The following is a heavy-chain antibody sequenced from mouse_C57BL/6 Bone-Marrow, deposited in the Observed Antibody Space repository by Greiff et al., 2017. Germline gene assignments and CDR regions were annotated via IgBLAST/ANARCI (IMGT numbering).Heavy chain of an antibody. CDR1: GYTFTSYW. CDR2: IYPGSGST. V-gene: IGHV1-55*01. Sequence: QVQLQQPGAELVKPGASVKMSCKASGYTFTSYWITWVKQRPGQGLEWIGDIYPGSGSTNYNEKFKSKATLTVDTSSSTADMQLSSLTSDDSAVFYCSRPYYSNYWYCDFWGTGTTVTVSS. J-gene: IGHJ1*03. CDR3: SRPYYSNYWYCDF. D-gene: IGHD2-5*01.